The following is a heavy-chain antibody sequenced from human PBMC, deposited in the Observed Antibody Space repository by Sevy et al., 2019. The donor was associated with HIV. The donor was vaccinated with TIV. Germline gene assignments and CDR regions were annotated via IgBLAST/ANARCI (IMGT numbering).Heavy chain of an antibody. CDR3: ARVAAGDYYYYYMDV. J-gene: IGHJ6*03. Sequence: GGSLRLSCAASEFTFNSYWMTWVRQAPGKGLEWVANIKQDGSEKYYVDSVKGRFTISRDDAKNSLYLQMNSLRAEDTAVYYCARVAAGDYYYYYMDVWGKGTTVTVSS. D-gene: IGHD4-17*01. CDR2: IKQDGSEK. V-gene: IGHV3-7*03. CDR1: EFTFNSYW.